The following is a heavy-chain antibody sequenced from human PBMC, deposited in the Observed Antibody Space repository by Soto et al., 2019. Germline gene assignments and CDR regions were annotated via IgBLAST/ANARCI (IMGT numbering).Heavy chain of an antibody. CDR2: ISSGSSNI. CDR1: GFTCSGYG. CDR3: ARGYNYFDI. Sequence: PGGSQRLSCAASGFTCSGYGMNWVRQDPGKGLEWVSSISSGSSNINYADSVKGRFTISRDNAKNSLYLQMNSLRAEDTAVYYCARGYNYFDIWGQGTMVTVSS. D-gene: IGHD5-18*01. V-gene: IGHV3-21*01. J-gene: IGHJ3*02.